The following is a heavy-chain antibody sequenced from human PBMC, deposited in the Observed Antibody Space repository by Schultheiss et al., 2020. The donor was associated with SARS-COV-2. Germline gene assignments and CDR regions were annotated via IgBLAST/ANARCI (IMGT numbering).Heavy chain of an antibody. V-gene: IGHV4-39*07. CDR2: IYYSGST. J-gene: IGHJ2*01. Sequence: SETLSLTCAVSGGSFSGYYWGWIRQPPGKGLEWIGSIYYSGSTYYNPSLKSRVTISVDTSKNQFSLKLSSVTAADTAVYYCASPSGSGSYYSFALWGRGTLVTVSS. CDR3: ASPSGSGSYYSFAL. D-gene: IGHD1-26*01. CDR1: GGSFSGYY.